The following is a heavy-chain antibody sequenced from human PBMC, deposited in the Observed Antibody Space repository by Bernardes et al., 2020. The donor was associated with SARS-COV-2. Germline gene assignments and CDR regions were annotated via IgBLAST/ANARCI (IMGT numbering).Heavy chain of an antibody. D-gene: IGHD4-17*01. CDR2: IYYSGIT. V-gene: IGHV4-31*03. CDR1: GGSISSGGYY. Sequence: SETLSLTCTVSGGSISSGGYYWSWIRQHPGEGLEWIGYIYYSGITYYNPSLESRLTISVDTSKNQFSLKLSSVTAADTAFYYCARALPQTTVAPGSFDIWGQGTMVTVSS. J-gene: IGHJ3*02. CDR3: ARALPQTTVAPGSFDI.